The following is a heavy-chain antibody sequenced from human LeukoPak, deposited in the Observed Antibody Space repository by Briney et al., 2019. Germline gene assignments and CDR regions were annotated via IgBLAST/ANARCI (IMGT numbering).Heavy chain of an antibody. CDR1: GGSISSSSYY. CDR3: ARQSTVLTVPRVPDY. J-gene: IGHJ4*02. Sequence: PSETLSLTCTVSGGSISSSSYYWGWIRQPPGKGLEWIGSIYYSGSTYYNPSLKSRVTISVDTSKNQFSLKLSSVTAADTAVYYCARQSTVLTVPRVPDYWGQGTLVTVSS. CDR2: IYYSGST. V-gene: IGHV4-39*01. D-gene: IGHD5-24*01.